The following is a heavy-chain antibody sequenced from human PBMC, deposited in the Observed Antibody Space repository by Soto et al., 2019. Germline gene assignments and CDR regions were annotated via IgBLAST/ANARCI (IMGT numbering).Heavy chain of an antibody. D-gene: IGHD3-10*01. J-gene: IGHJ3*02. CDR3: APRKSGSFNIGAFDI. V-gene: IGHV3-48*03. CDR2: ISKNGIDI. Sequence: GSLGLSCAASGFSFSTYDMNWVRQAPGKGLEWVSYISKNGIDIYYADSVKGRFTISRDNANNSLFLQMNSLRAEDTAVYYCAPRKSGSFNIGAFDIWGQGTMVTVSS. CDR1: GFSFSTYD.